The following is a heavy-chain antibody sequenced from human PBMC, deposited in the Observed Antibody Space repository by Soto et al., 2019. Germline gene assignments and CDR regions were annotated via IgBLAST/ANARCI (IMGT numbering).Heavy chain of an antibody. Sequence: QVQLVQSGAEVKKPGSSVKVSCKASGGTFSSYAISWVRQAPGQGLEWMGGLIPIFGTANYARRCQGRVTITEEEYTRTAYMELSSLRSEDTAVYYCARDVVANYYCDGMAAWGQGTTVTVSS. CDR1: GGTFSSYA. V-gene: IGHV1-69*12. CDR2: LIPIFGTA. J-gene: IGHJ6*02. D-gene: IGHD2-15*01. CDR3: ARDVVANYYCDGMAA.